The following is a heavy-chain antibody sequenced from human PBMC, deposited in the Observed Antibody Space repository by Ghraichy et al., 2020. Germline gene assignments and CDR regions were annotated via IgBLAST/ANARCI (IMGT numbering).Heavy chain of an antibody. D-gene: IGHD3-3*01. V-gene: IGHV4-4*07. CDR3: ARAYYYDFWSGYSYYFDY. CDR2: IYTSGST. Sequence: SETLSLTCTVSGGSISSYYWSWIRQPAGKGLEWIGRIYTSGSTNYNPSLKSRVTMSVDTSKNQFSLKLSSVTAADTAVYYCARAYYYDFWSGYSYYFDYWGQGSLVIVSS. CDR1: GGSISSYY. J-gene: IGHJ4*02.